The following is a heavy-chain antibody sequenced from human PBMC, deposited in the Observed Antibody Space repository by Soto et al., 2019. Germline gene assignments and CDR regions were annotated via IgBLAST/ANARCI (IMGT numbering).Heavy chain of an antibody. V-gene: IGHV4-31*03. D-gene: IGHD6-6*01. CDR2: NYYSGIT. CDR3: ARGSSIAGLYYGMDV. J-gene: IGHJ6*02. CDR1: GGPISSGGYY. Sequence: QVQLQESGPGLVKPSQTLSLTCTVSGGPISSGGYYWTWIRQHPGKALEWIGYNYYSGITYYNPSLKSRVTISLDTSKNQFSLKLSSVTAADTAVYYCARGSSIAGLYYGMDVWGQGTTVTVSS.